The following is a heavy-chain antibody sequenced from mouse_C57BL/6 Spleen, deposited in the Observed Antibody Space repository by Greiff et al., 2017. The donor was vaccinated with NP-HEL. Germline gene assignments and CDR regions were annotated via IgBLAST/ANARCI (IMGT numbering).Heavy chain of an antibody. CDR2: INPYNGGT. J-gene: IGHJ4*01. D-gene: IGHD2-4*01. CDR3: ARWDDYDGYAMDY. Sequence: EVQLQQSGPVLVKPGASVKMSCKASGYTFTDYYMNWVKQSHGKSLEWIGVINPYNGGTSYNQKFKGKATLTVDKSSSTAYMELNSLTSEDSAVYYCARWDDYDGYAMDYWGQGTSVTVSS. CDR1: GYTFTDYY. V-gene: IGHV1-19*01.